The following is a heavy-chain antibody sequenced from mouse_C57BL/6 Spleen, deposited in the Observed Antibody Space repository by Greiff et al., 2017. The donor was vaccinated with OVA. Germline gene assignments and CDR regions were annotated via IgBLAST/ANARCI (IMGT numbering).Heavy chain of an antibody. Sequence: VQLQQSGAELVRPGASVTLSCKASGYTFTDYEMHWVKQTPVHGLEWIGAIDPETGGTAYNQKFKGKAILTADKSSSTAYMELRSLTSEDSAVDYCTRGDYSNGFDYWGQGTTRTVSS. CDR2: IDPETGGT. J-gene: IGHJ2*01. CDR3: TRGDYSNGFDY. V-gene: IGHV1-15*01. D-gene: IGHD2-5*01. CDR1: GYTFTDYE.